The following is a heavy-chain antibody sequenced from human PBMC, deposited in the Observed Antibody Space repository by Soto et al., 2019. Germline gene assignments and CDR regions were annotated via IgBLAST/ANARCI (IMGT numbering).Heavy chain of an antibody. D-gene: IGHD3-3*01. Sequence: ASVKVSCKASGYTFTSYGISCVRQAPGQGLEWMGWISAYNGNTNYAQKLQGRVTMTTDTSTSTAYMELRSLRSDDTAVYYCARWIFGVVTSDYWGQGTLVTVSS. CDR1: GYTFTSYG. CDR3: ARWIFGVVTSDY. CDR2: ISAYNGNT. J-gene: IGHJ4*02. V-gene: IGHV1-18*01.